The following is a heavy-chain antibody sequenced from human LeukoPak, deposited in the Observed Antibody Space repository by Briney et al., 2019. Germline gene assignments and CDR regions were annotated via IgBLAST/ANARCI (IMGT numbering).Heavy chain of an antibody. CDR1: GYTFTNFG. CDR2: ITPYNGNT. CDR3: ASLKNYYDSSGNLVTDAFDI. J-gene: IGHJ3*02. D-gene: IGHD3-22*01. V-gene: IGHV1-18*01. Sequence: GASVKVSCKASGYTFTNFGISWVRQAPGQGLEWMGWITPYNGNTNYAQKLQGRVTMTTDTSTSTAYMELRSPRSDDTAVYYCASLKNYYDSSGNLVTDAFDIWGQGTMVTVSS.